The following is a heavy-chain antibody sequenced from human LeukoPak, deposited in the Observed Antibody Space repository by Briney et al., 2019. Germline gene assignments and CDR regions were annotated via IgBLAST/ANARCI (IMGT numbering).Heavy chain of an antibody. CDR3: AKDWGSKFASGSSYLDS. CDR2: IVHYGSNK. D-gene: IGHD3-10*01. CDR1: GLTFISYF. V-gene: IGHV3-30*18. J-gene: IGHJ4*02. Sequence: GWSLRLSCAPSGLTFISYFMHWVRQAPGKGVEWVAVIVHYGSNKYYADSVKSRFSISRDNSKNTLYLQMNGLRPEDTAVYFCAKDWGSKFASGSSYLDSWGQGPLVTVSS.